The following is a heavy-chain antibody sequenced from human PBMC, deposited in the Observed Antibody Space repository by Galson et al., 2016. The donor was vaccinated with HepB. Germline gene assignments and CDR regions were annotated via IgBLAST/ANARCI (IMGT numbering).Heavy chain of an antibody. CDR2: INQDGIEK. D-gene: IGHD4-17*01. J-gene: IGHJ5*02. Sequence: SLRLSCATSGFTFSSYWMPWVRQAPGKGLEWVADINQDGIEKYYVGSVEGQFTISRDNAKKSLYLQMDSLRPEDTAVYYCAKSGEPSWGQGTLVTVSS. CDR3: AKSGEPS. V-gene: IGHV3-7*01. CDR1: GFTFSSYW.